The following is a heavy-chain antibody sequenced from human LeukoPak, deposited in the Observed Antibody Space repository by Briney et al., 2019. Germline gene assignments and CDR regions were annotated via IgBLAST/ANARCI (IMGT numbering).Heavy chain of an antibody. V-gene: IGHV4-39*01. CDR2: IYYRGYT. J-gene: IGHJ4*02. CDR3: ARLCLRRSSSSRSSSFDY. Sequence: SETLSLTCTVSGGSISSSLYYWGWIRQPPGKGLEWIGSIYYRGYTYYNPSLKSRITISVDTSKNQFSLKLSSVTAADTAVYYCARLCLRRSSSSRSSSFDYWGQGTLVTVSS. CDR1: GGSISSSLYY. D-gene: IGHD6-13*01.